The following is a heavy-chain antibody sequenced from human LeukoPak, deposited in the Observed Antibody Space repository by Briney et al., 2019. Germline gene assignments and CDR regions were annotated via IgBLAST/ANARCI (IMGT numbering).Heavy chain of an antibody. CDR2: ISSNGGST. V-gene: IGHV3-64*01. CDR1: GFTFSSYA. J-gene: IGHJ4*02. Sequence: GGSLRLSCAASGFTFSSYAIHWVRQAPGTGLEYVSAISSNGGSTYYANSVKGRFTISRDNSKNTLYLQMGSLRVEDMAVYYCARWGTALDYWGQGTLVTVSS. D-gene: IGHD5-18*01. CDR3: ARWGTALDY.